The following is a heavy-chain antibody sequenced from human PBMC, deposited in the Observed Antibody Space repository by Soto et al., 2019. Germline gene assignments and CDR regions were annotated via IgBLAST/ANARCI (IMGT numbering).Heavy chain of an antibody. V-gene: IGHV1-2*02. Sequence: QVQLMQSGPEVRKPGASVKVSCKASGYTFTTSYMHWVRQAPGQGLEWMGWVNPTSGATNSAQKFQGRLTLTRDTYMVIAYMDLGRLTSDDTAVYYFAPRRGGYTSTGGGSFDYWGQGTQVTVSS. CDR1: GYTFTTSY. CDR3: APRRGGYTSTGGGSFDY. CDR2: VNPTSGAT. J-gene: IGHJ4*02. D-gene: IGHD2-2*02.